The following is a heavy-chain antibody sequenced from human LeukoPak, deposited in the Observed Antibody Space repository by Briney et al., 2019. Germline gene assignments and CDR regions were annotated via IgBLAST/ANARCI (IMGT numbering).Heavy chain of an antibody. J-gene: IGHJ6*03. V-gene: IGHV3-21*01. CDR1: GFTFSGST. CDR2: ISSSSSYI. Sequence: GGSLRLSCAASGFTFSGSTMNWVRQAPGKGLEWVSSISSSSSYIYYVDSVKGRFTISRDNAKKSLYLQMNSLRAEDTALYYCARDGDTVLTRGYYYYMDVWGKGTTVTVSS. CDR3: ARDGDTVLTRGYYYYMDV. D-gene: IGHD4-23*01.